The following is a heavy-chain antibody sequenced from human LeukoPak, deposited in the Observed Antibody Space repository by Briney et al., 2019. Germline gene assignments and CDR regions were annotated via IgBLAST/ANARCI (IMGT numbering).Heavy chain of an antibody. CDR2: IRQDGGEK. Sequence: QPGGSLRLSCAVSGFTFTDYWMNWVRQAPGKGLEWVASIRQDGGEKSYVDSVKGLFTISRDNTKSSLYLQINSLRAEDTAVYYCARDGTAAGLYFDLWGQGTLVTVSS. CDR3: ARDGTAAGLYFDL. D-gene: IGHD6-13*01. V-gene: IGHV3-7*01. CDR1: GFTFTDYW. J-gene: IGHJ4*01.